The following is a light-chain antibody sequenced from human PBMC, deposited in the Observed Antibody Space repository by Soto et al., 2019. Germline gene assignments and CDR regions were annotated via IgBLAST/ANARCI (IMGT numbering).Light chain of an antibody. J-gene: IGKJ2*01. CDR3: QHYNNWPPIYT. CDR1: QSVGDK. V-gene: IGKV3-15*01. CDR2: DTS. Sequence: EILMTQSPATLSVSPGERATLSCRASQSVGDKLAWYQQKPGQAPRLPMYDTSTRATGVPDRFTGSGSGTEFTLTISSLQSEDFAVYYCQHYNNWPPIYTFGQGTKLEIK.